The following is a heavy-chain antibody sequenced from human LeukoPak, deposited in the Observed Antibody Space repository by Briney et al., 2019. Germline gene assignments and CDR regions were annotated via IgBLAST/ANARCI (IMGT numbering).Heavy chain of an antibody. D-gene: IGHD4-17*01. J-gene: IGHJ4*02. CDR2: IYTSGST. CDR1: GGSISSGSYY. V-gene: IGHV4-61*02. Sequence: SQTLSLTCTVSGGSISSGSYYWSWIRQPAGKGLEWIGRIYTSGSTNYNPSLKSRVTMSVDTSKNQFSLKLSSVTAADTAVYYCARERGLLDYGDYFDYWGQGTLVTVSS. CDR3: ARERGLLDYGDYFDY.